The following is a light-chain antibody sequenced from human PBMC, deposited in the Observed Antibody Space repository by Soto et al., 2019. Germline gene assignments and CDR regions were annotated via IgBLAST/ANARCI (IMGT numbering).Light chain of an antibody. V-gene: IGKV3-20*01. CDR2: DAS. Sequence: LTKSPATLSVSSGERATLAFMAIQGVSNNLAWSKQKPAQAPRLLIYDASSRATGIPARFSGTGSVTVFTLTISRLEPEDFAVYYCQQYGSFFGPGTKVDIK. CDR3: QQYGSF. J-gene: IGKJ3*01. CDR1: QGVSNN.